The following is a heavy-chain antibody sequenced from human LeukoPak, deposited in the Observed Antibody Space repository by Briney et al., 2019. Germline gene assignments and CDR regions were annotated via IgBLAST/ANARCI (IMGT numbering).Heavy chain of an antibody. V-gene: IGHV1-2*02. CDR3: AREDGSGWPSFDY. CDR1: GYTFTSYY. CDR2: INPNSGGT. D-gene: IGHD6-19*01. J-gene: IGHJ4*02. Sequence: ASVKVSCKASGYTFTSYYMHWVRQAPGQGLEWMGWINPNSGGTNYAQKFQGRVTMTRDTSISTAYMELSRLRSDDTAVYYCAREDGSGWPSFDYWGQGTLVTVSS.